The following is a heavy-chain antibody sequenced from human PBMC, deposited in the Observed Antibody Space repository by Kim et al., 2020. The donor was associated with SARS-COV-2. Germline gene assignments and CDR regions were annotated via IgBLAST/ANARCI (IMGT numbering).Heavy chain of an antibody. D-gene: IGHD3-9*01. V-gene: IGHV3-21*06. CDR1: GFTFSNYD. Sequence: GGSLRLSCAASGFTFSNYDMNWVRQAPGKGLEWVSSISRSSTYIYYADSVKGRFIISRDNAKNSLYLQMNSLRAEDTAVYFCARDESSRDYDYVYFDRKDFGGQSGCFDCWGQGTLVTVSS. J-gene: IGHJ4*02. CDR2: ISRSSTYI. CDR3: ARDESSRDYDYVYFDRKDFGGQSGCFDC.